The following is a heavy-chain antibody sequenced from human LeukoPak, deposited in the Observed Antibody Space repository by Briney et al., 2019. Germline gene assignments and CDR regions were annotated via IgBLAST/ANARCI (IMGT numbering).Heavy chain of an antibody. CDR1: GGTFSSYA. CDR3: ARDGVVPAAGFSY. V-gene: IGHV1-69*04. CDR2: VIPILGIA. J-gene: IGHJ4*02. D-gene: IGHD2-2*01. Sequence: SVKVSCKASGGTFSSYAISWVRQAPGQGLEWMGRVIPILGIANYAQKFQGRVTITADKSTSTAYMELSSLRSEDTAVYYCARDGVVPAAGFSYWGQGTLVTVSS.